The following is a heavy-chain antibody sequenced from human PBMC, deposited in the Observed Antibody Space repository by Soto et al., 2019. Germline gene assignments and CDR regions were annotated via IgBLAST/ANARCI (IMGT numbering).Heavy chain of an antibody. CDR1: GGSFSSYI. CDR3: ARGIPGYCGGATCYSGWFDP. V-gene: IGHV1-69*02. CDR2: IIPVLGVE. Sequence: GASVKVSCKASGGSFSSYIVSWVRQAPGQGLEWMGRIIPVLGVEYYAQKFQGRVTITADKSTSTAYMELSSLRSEDTAVYYCARGIPGYCGGATCYSGWFDPWGQGTLVTVSS. D-gene: IGHD2-15*01. J-gene: IGHJ5*02.